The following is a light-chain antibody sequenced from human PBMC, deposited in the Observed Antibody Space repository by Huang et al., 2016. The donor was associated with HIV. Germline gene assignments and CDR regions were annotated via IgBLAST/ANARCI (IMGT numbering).Light chain of an antibody. Sequence: DIQMTQSPSSLSASVGDRVTDTCQASQDISNYLNWYQQKPGKAPKLLLYDSSNLETGVPSRFSGSGSGTDFTFTISSLQPEDIATYYCQQYDDLPYTFGQGTKLEV. CDR1: QDISNY. CDR2: DSS. CDR3: QQYDDLPYT. J-gene: IGKJ2*01. V-gene: IGKV1-33*01.